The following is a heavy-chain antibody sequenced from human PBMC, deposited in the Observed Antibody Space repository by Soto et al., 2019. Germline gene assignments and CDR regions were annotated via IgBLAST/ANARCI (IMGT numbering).Heavy chain of an antibody. V-gene: IGHV1-69*13. CDR1: GGSFSSFG. Sequence: GASVKVSCKASGGSFSSFGISWVRQAPGQGLEWMGGIIPVFGRPNYAQRFRGRLTITADESTNTVYLELIDLRSEDTAVYYCAREGRGYKLWGQGTQVTVAS. J-gene: IGHJ1*01. CDR2: IIPVFGRP. CDR3: AREGRGYKL. D-gene: IGHD5-12*01.